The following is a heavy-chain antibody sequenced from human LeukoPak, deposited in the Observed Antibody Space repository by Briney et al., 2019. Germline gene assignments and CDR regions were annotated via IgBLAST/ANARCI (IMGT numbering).Heavy chain of an antibody. J-gene: IGHJ3*02. D-gene: IGHD3-22*01. CDR3: ARGTMTDAFDI. V-gene: IGHV4-61*02. CDR1: GGSISSGSYY. Sequence: SVTLSLTCTVSGGSISSGSYYWSWIRQPAGKGLEWIGRIYTSGSTNYNPSLKSRVTISVDTSKNQFSLKLSSVTAADTAVYYCARGTMTDAFDIWGQGTMVTVSS. CDR2: IYTSGST.